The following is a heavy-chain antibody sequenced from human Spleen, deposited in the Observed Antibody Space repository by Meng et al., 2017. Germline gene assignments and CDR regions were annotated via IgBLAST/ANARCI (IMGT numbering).Heavy chain of an antibody. J-gene: IGHJ4*02. D-gene: IGHD3-16*01. CDR2: IYRSGST. V-gene: IGHV4-4*02. CDR3: TRNEYYCLGY. CDR1: GCSISSDNW. Sequence: QLRESVPGLGKPLGTLPLTCSVSGCSISSDNWWSWVRQAPGKGLEWIGEIYRSGSTRYNPSLKSRITISVDKPKNQFSLTLTSVTAADTAVYYCTRNEYYCLGYWGQGTLVTVSS.